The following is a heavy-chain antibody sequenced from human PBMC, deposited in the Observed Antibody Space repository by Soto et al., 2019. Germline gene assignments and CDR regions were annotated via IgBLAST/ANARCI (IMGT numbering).Heavy chain of an antibody. D-gene: IGHD2-2*01. CDR1: GFTFSSYA. J-gene: IGHJ6*03. CDR2: ISSNGGST. V-gene: IGHV3-64*01. Sequence: GSLRLSCAASGFTFSSYAMHWVRQAPGKGLEYVSAISSNGGSTYYANSVKGRFTISRDNSKNTLYLQMGSLRAEDMAVYYCARDLHDIVVVPAAMQGKNYYYYYYMDVWGKGTTVTVSS. CDR3: ARDLHDIVVVPAAMQGKNYYYYYYMDV.